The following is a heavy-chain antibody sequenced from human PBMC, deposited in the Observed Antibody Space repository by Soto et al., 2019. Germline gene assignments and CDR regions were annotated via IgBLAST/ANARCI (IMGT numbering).Heavy chain of an antibody. CDR3: ARYCSGGSCYRPSYQFDY. D-gene: IGHD2-15*01. J-gene: IGHJ4*02. Sequence: GESLKIACKGSGYICTSYWIAWVRQMPGEGLELMGIIYPGDSDTKYSPSFQGQVTISADKSISTAYLQWTSLKASDTAMYYCARYCSGGSCYRPSYQFDYWGQGTLVTVSS. CDR1: GYICTSYW. CDR2: IYPGDSDT. V-gene: IGHV5-51*01.